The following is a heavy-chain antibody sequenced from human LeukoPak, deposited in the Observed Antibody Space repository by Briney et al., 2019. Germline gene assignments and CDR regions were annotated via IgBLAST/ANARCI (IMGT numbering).Heavy chain of an antibody. CDR2: INWNGGST. V-gene: IGHV3-20*04. CDR1: GFTFDDYG. J-gene: IGHJ6*03. CDR3: ARQGGSRSRTRWLQLRQYFDYYYYMDV. Sequence: GGSLRLSCAASGFTFDDYGMSWVRQAPGKGLEWVSGINWNGGSTGYADSVKGRFTISRDNAKNSLYLQMNSLRAEDTAVYYCARQGGSRSRTRWLQLRQYFDYYYYMDVWGKGTTVTISS. D-gene: IGHD5-24*01.